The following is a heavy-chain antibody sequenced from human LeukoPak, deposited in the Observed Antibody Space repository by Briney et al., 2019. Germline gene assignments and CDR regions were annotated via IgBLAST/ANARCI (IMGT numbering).Heavy chain of an antibody. J-gene: IGHJ4*02. D-gene: IGHD2-15*01. CDR1: GNSISSGDNY. Sequence: SETLSLTCTVSGNSISSGDNYWSWIRQPAGKGLEWIGRIYTSGSTNYNPSLKSRVTISGDTSKNQFSLRLSSVTAADTAIYYCARVVASTSIDSWGQGTLVTVSS. CDR2: IYTSGST. CDR3: ARVVASTSIDS. V-gene: IGHV4-61*02.